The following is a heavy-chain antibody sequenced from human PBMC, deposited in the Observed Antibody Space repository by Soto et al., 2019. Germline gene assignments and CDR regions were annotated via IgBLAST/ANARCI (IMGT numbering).Heavy chain of an antibody. D-gene: IGHD7-27*01. CDR2: ISSSSSYI. CDR1: GFTFSSYS. J-gene: IGHJ5*02. CDR3: ARDNPNGGNWFDP. Sequence: GALRLSCAASGFTFSSYSMNWVRQAPGKGLEWVSSISSSSSYIYYADSVKGRFTISRDNAKNSLYLQMNSLRAEDTAVYYCARDNPNGGNWFDPWGQGTLLTVSS. V-gene: IGHV3-21*01.